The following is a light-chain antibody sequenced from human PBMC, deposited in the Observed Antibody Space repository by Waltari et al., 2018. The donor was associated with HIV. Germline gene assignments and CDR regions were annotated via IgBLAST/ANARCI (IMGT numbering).Light chain of an antibody. CDR1: SSTIGSHP. CDR3: AGWVDSLNGAI. J-gene: IGLJ2*01. Sequence: QSVLTQPPSASGTPGQRVTITCSGSSSTIGSHPLSWYQHVPGTATNLLINNNLQGPPGAPVRFSGSNSDASASLAISGVQADGEAAYFCAGWVDSLNGAIFGGGTKLTVL. CDR2: NNL. V-gene: IGLV1-44*01.